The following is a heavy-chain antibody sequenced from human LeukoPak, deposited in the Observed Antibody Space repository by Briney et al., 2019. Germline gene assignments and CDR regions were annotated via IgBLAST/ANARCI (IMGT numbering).Heavy chain of an antibody. CDR3: AKPAYDYVWGSYRSDYYFDY. Sequence: PSETLSLTCTVSGGSIISSDYHWGWVRQAPGKGLEWVSAISGSGGSTYYADSVKGRFTISRDNSKNTLYLQMNSLRAEDTAVYYCAKPAYDYVWGSYRSDYYFDYWGQGTLVTVSS. D-gene: IGHD3-16*02. J-gene: IGHJ4*02. V-gene: IGHV3-23*01. CDR1: GGSIISSDYH. CDR2: ISGSGGST.